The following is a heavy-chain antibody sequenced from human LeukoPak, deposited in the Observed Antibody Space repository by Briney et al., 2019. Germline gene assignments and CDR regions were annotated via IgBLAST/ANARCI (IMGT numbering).Heavy chain of an antibody. V-gene: IGHV4-38-2*02. CDR1: GYSINSGYY. CDR3: ARVTHPYYYYYYMDV. Sequence: SETLSLTCTVSGYSINSGYYWGWIRQPPGKGLEWIGNIHHSGSTYYNPSLKSRVTISVDTSKNQFSLKLSSVTAADTAVYYCARVTHPYYYYYYMDVWGKGTTVTISS. J-gene: IGHJ6*03. CDR2: IHHSGST.